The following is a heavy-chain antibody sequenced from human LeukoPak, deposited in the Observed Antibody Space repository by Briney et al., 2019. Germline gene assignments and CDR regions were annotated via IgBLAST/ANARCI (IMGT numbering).Heavy chain of an antibody. V-gene: IGHV3-30*18. CDR3: AKDRQRFIVGASGGLAGFDY. CDR2: ISYDGSNK. Sequence: GGSLRLSCAASGFTFSSYSMNWVRQAPGKGLEWVALISYDGSNKYYVDSVKGRFTISRDNSKNTLYLQMNSLRAEDTAVYYCAKDRQRFIVGASGGLAGFDYWGLGTLVTVSS. D-gene: IGHD1-26*01. CDR1: GFTFSSYS. J-gene: IGHJ4*02.